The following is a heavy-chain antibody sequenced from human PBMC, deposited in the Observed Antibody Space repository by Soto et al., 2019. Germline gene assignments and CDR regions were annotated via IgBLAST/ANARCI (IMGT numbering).Heavy chain of an antibody. V-gene: IGHV3-30*18. CDR1: GFTFSSYG. Sequence: PGGSLRLSCAASGFTFSSYGMHWVRQAPGKGLEWVAVISYDGSNKYYADSVKGRFTISRDNSKNTLYLQMNSLRAEDTAVYYCAKDQGAYNWNDVRDDAFDIWGQGTMVTVSS. D-gene: IGHD1-20*01. J-gene: IGHJ3*02. CDR3: AKDQGAYNWNDVRDDAFDI. CDR2: ISYDGSNK.